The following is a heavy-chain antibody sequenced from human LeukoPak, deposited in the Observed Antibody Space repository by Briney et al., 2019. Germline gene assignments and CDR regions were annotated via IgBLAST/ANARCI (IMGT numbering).Heavy chain of an antibody. CDR2: ISYDGSNK. D-gene: IGHD3-10*01. CDR1: GFTFSSYA. J-gene: IGHJ4*02. CDR3: ARVYGPWGHLDY. Sequence: PGRSLRLSCAASGFTFSSYAMHWVRQAPGKGLEWVAVISYDGSNKYYADSVKGRFTISRDNSKNTLYLQMNSLRAEDTAVYYCARVYGPWGHLDYWGQGTLVTVSS. V-gene: IGHV3-30*01.